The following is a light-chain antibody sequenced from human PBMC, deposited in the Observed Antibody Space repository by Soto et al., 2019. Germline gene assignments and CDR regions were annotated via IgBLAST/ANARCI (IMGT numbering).Light chain of an antibody. V-gene: IGKV1-5*01. J-gene: IGKJ1*01. CDR3: QQYNIYWT. CDR2: DAS. Sequence: DIQLTQSPSSLSASVGDRVTITCRASQSISGWLAWYQQKPGKAPKLLIYDASSLETGVPSRFSGNGSGTEFTLTISSLQSDDFPIYYCQQYNIYWTFGQGTKVEI. CDR1: QSISGW.